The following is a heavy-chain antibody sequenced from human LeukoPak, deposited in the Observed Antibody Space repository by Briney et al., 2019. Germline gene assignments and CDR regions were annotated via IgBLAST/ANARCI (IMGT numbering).Heavy chain of an antibody. CDR1: GFTFSSYW. D-gene: IGHD5-24*01. CDR2: IKQDGSEK. J-gene: IGHJ4*02. Sequence: GGSLRLSCAASGFTFSSYWMSWVRQAPGKGLEWVANIKQDGSEKYYVDSVKGRFTISRDNSKNSLYLQMNSLRTEDTALYYCAKGLVEMATIGLWDYWGREPWSPSPQ. CDR3: AKGLVEMATIGLWDY. V-gene: IGHV3-7*03.